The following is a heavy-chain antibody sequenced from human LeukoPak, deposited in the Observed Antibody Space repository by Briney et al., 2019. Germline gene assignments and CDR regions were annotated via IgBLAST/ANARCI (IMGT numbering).Heavy chain of an antibody. CDR3: AREDLYYYDSSGSEYFQH. D-gene: IGHD3-22*01. V-gene: IGHV1-2*02. CDR1: GYTFTDYY. J-gene: IGHJ1*01. CDR2: INVNRGGT. Sequence: ASVTVSCTASGYTFTDYYMHWVRQAPGQGLERMGWINVNRGGTNYAQRFQGRVTMTRDTSITTAYMQLSRLKSDDTAVYYCAREDLYYYDSSGSEYFQHWGQGTLVTVSS.